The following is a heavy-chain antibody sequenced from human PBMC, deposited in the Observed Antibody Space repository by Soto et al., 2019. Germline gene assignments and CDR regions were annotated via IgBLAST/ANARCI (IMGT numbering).Heavy chain of an antibody. V-gene: IGHV1-69*13. CDR3: ARDPGRSSTWGLDWFDP. CDR1: GGTFSSYA. J-gene: IGHJ5*02. Sequence: ASVKVSCKASGGTFSSYAISRVRQAPGQGLEWMGGIIPIFGTANYAQKFQGRVTITADESTSTAYMELSSLRSEDTAVYYCARDPGRSSTWGLDWFDPWGQGTLVNVSS. CDR2: IIPIFGTA. D-gene: IGHD2-2*01.